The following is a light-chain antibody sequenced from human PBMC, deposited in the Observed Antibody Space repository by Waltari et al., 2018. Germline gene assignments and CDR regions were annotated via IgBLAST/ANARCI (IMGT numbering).Light chain of an antibody. J-gene: IGLJ2*01. CDR1: CSHLGGNT. CDR2: IEN. CDR3: AAWDDSLSGVV. Sequence: QSVLTQPPSASGTPGQGVTISCCGRCSHLGGNTVAWSQQVPGAAPNLLIYIENERPAGVPDRFSGSKSGTSASLAISGLQSEDEALYYCAAWDDSLSGVVFGGGTKLTVL. V-gene: IGLV1-44*01.